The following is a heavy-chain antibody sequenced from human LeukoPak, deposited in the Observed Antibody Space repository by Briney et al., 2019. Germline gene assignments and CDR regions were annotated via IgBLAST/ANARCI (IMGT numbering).Heavy chain of an antibody. Sequence: SVKVSCKASGSTFSSYAIRWVRQAPGQGLEWMGGIIPIFGTANYAQKFQGRVTITTDESTSTAYMELSSLRSEDTAVYYCARSGSTEYSSSWNTYNWFDPWGQGTLVTVSS. V-gene: IGHV1-69*05. D-gene: IGHD6-13*01. CDR1: GSTFSSYA. CDR2: IIPIFGTA. CDR3: ARSGSTEYSSSWNTYNWFDP. J-gene: IGHJ5*02.